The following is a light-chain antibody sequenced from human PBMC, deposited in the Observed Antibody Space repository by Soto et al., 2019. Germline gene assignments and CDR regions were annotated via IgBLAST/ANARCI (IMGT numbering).Light chain of an antibody. Sequence: DIQMTHSPSTLSASIGGGVNITCRTGQTIGTFLNWYQQKVGKAPKLLIFGASNLQSAVPSRFSGSGSGTEFTLTISSLQPDDFATYYCQHYNSYSEAFGQGTKVDNK. CDR3: QHYNSYSEA. CDR1: QTIGTF. J-gene: IGKJ1*01. V-gene: IGKV1-5*01. CDR2: GAS.